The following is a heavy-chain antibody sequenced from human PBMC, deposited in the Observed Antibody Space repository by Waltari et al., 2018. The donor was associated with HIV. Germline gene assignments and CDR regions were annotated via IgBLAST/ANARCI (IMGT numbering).Heavy chain of an antibody. CDR1: GFSLSGYG. J-gene: IGHJ5*02. CDR3: AKDYFVVVTAAGPFDP. V-gene: IGHV3-30*18. Sequence: QVKLVESGGGVVQPGRSLRLSCGASGFSLSGYGLYWVRQAPGKGLGWVAVISYDGSNKYYADSVKGRFTISRDNSKNTLYLQMNSLRAEDTAVYYCAKDYFVVVTAAGPFDPWGQGTLVTVSS. CDR2: ISYDGSNK. D-gene: IGHD2-21*02.